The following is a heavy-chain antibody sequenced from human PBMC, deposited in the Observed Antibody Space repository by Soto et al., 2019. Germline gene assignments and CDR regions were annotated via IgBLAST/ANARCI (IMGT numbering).Heavy chain of an antibody. CDR2: IYSDSTGGST. V-gene: IGHV3-53*02. CDR1: GFSVNTHY. CDR3: VRSRSYDM. J-gene: IGHJ3*02. D-gene: IGHD4-17*01. Sequence: EAQLVETGGGLIQPGGSLRLSCAVSGFSVNTHYMTWVRQAPGKGLEWVSLIYSDSTGGSTYYADSVKGRFTISRDKSKNALYLQMSSLRPEDTATYYCVRSRSYDMWGQGTMVTVSS.